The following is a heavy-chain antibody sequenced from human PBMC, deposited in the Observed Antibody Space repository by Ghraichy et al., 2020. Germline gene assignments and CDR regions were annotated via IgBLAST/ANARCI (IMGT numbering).Heavy chain of an antibody. Sequence: GESLNISCAASGFTVSSNYMSWVRQAPGKGLEWVSVIYSGGTTYYADSVKGRFTISRDNSKNTLYLQMNSLRAEDTAVYYCAWGSNFDYWGQGTLVTVSS. D-gene: IGHD3-16*01. CDR3: AWGSNFDY. CDR2: IYSGGTT. V-gene: IGHV3-53*01. CDR1: GFTVSSNY. J-gene: IGHJ4*02.